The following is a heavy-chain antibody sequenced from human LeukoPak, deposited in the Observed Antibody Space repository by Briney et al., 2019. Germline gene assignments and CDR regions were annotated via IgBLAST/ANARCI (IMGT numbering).Heavy chain of an antibody. J-gene: IGHJ4*02. CDR1: GGSISSSSYY. CDR3: ANLIAVAGYYFDY. CDR2: IYYSGST. D-gene: IGHD6-19*01. Sequence: SETLSLTCTVSGGSISSSSYYWGWIRQPPGKGLEWIGSIYYSGSTYYNPSLKSRVTISVDTSKNQFSLKLSSVTAADTAVYYCANLIAVAGYYFDYWGQGTLVTVSS. V-gene: IGHV4-39*01.